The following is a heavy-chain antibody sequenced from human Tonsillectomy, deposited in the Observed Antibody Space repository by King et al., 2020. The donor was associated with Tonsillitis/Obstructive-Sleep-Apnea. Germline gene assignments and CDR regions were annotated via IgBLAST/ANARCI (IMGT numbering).Heavy chain of an antibody. J-gene: IGHJ4*02. CDR2: INPSGRT. D-gene: IGHD3-9*01. Sequence: VQLQQWGAGLLKPSETLSLTCAVYGGSFSDYYWSWIRQPPGKGLEWIGEINPSGRTNYNPSLTSRVTMLVDTSKNQFSLKLNSVTAADTAVYYCARGDILTGYYASTDLDYWGQGTLVTVS. V-gene: IGHV4-34*01. CDR1: GGSFSDYY. CDR3: ARGDILTGYYASTDLDY.